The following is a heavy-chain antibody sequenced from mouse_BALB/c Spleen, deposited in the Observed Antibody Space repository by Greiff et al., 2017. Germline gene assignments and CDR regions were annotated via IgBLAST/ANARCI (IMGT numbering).Heavy chain of an antibody. CDR2: IYPGNVNT. CDR3: ARAGTLAMDY. CDR1: GYTFTSYY. J-gene: IGHJ4*01. V-gene: IGHV1S56*01. D-gene: IGHD3-3*01. Sequence: QVQLQQSGPELVKPGASVRISCQASGYTFTSYYIHWVKQRPGQGLEWIGWIYPGNVNTKYNETFKGKATLTADKSSSTAYMQLSSLTSEDSAVYFCARAGTLAMDYWGQGTSVTVSS.